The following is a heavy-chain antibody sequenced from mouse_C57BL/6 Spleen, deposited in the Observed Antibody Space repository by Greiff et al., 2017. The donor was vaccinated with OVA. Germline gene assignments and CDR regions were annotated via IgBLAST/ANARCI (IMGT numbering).Heavy chain of an antibody. J-gene: IGHJ3*01. D-gene: IGHD2-4*01. V-gene: IGHV1-52*01. CDR2: IDPSDSET. Sequence: VQLQQPGAELVRPGSSVKLSCKASGYTFTSYWMHWVKQRPIQGLEWIGNIDPSDSETHYNQKFKDKATLTVDKSSSTAYMQLSSLTSEDSAVYYCARGRLRRELSYWGQGTLVTVSA. CDR1: GYTFTSYW. CDR3: ARGRLRRELSY.